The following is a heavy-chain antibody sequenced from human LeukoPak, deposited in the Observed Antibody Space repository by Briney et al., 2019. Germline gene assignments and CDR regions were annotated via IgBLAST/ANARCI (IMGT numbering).Heavy chain of an antibody. CDR3: AKDLAAGGYFDY. V-gene: IGHV3-23*01. CDR1: GFTFSSYA. D-gene: IGHD6-13*01. CDR2: ISGSGGST. J-gene: IGHJ4*02. Sequence: GGSLRLSCAASGFTFSSYAMSWVRQAPGKGLEWVSAISGSGGSTYYADSVKGRFTISRDNPKNTLYLQMNSLRAEDTAVYYCAKDLAAGGYFDYWGQGTLVTVSS.